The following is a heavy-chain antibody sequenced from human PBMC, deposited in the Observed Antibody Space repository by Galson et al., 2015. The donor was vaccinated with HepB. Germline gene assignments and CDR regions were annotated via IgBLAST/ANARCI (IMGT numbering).Heavy chain of an antibody. V-gene: IGHV5-51*03. CDR2: IYPGDSDT. J-gene: IGHJ3*02. CDR3: ARAGQPGIAVAGTDAFDI. CDR1: GYSFTSYW. D-gene: IGHD6-19*01. Sequence: QSGAEVKKPGESLKISCKGSGYSFTSYWIGWVRQMPGKGLEWMGIIYPGDSDTRYSPSFQGQVTISADKSISTAYLQWSSLKASDTAMYYCARAGQPGIAVAGTDAFDIWGQGTMVTVSS.